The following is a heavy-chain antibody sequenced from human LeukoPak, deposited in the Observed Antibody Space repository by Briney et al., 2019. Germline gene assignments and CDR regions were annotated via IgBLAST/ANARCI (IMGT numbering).Heavy chain of an antibody. CDR3: ARGNRGSYSHWFDP. Sequence: SETLSLTCSVSGGSISGSYWNWIRQPPGKGLECIGYVSYSWSTNYNPSLKSRVPISVGTSKNQFSLKLSPVTASGTAMYYCARGNRGSYSHWFDPWGQGTLVTVSS. J-gene: IGHJ5*02. CDR2: VSYSWST. CDR1: GGSISGSY. V-gene: IGHV4-59*12. D-gene: IGHD1-26*01.